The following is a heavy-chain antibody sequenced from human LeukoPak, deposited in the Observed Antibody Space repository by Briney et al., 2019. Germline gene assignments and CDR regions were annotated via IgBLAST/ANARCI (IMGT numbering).Heavy chain of an antibody. V-gene: IGHV1-46*01. CDR2: INPSGGST. Sequence: ASVKVSCKASGYTFTSYYMHWVRQAPGQGLEWMGLINPSGGSTSYAQKFQGRVTMTRDMSTSTVYMELRSLRSDDTAVYYCARNYGYSSGWLPGYMDVWGKGTTVTVSS. CDR1: GYTFTSYY. CDR3: ARNYGYSSGWLPGYMDV. J-gene: IGHJ6*03. D-gene: IGHD6-19*01.